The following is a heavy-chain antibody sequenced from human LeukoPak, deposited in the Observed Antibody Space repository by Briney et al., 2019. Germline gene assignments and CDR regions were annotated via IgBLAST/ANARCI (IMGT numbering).Heavy chain of an antibody. CDR3: GRDRHWNQGNFDY. D-gene: IGHD1-1*01. V-gene: IGHV1-2*02. CDR1: KYTFTDYY. CDR2: INPNSGGT. J-gene: IGHJ4*02. Sequence: GASVKVSCKASKYTFTDYYIHWVRQAPGQGLEWMGWINPNSGGTNYAQKFQGRVTVTRDSSISAAYMELSSLTSDDTAVYYCGRDRHWNQGNFDYWGQGTLVTVSS.